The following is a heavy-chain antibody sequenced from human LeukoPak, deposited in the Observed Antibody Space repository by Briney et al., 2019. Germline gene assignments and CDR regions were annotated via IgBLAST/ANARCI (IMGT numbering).Heavy chain of an antibody. CDR3: AELGITMIGGV. J-gene: IGHJ6*04. D-gene: IGHD3-10*02. CDR1: GFTFDSYE. Sequence: QPGGSLRLSCAASGFTFDSYEMNWVRQAPGKGLEWLSYISSSGSTIFYADSVKGRFTISRDNAKKSLYLQMSSLSAEDTAVYYCAELGITMIGGVWGKGTTVTISS. CDR2: ISSSGSTI. V-gene: IGHV3-48*03.